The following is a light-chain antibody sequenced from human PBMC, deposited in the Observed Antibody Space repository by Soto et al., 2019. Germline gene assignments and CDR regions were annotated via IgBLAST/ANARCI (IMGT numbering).Light chain of an antibody. CDR3: QQYNNWRT. J-gene: IGKJ1*01. CDR2: AAS. V-gene: IGKV1-5*01. Sequence: DIQMTQSPSTLSASVVDIVAITCRASQSISTYLAWYQQKPGKAPKLLIYAASTLQSGVPSRFSGSGSGTDFTLTISSLQSEDFAVYYCQQYNNWRTFGQGTKGDIK. CDR1: QSISTY.